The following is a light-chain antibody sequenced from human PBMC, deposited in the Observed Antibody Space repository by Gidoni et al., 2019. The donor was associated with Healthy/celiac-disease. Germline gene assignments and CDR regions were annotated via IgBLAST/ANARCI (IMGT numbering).Light chain of an antibody. V-gene: IGKV1-33*01. J-gene: IGKJ3*01. Sequence: DIQMTQSPSSLSASVGDRVTITCQASQDISNYLNWYQQKPGKAPKLLIYDASNLETGVPSRFSGSGSGTDFTFTISSLQHEDIETYYCQQYDNLPLTFGPGTKVDIK. CDR1: QDISNY. CDR2: DAS. CDR3: QQYDNLPLT.